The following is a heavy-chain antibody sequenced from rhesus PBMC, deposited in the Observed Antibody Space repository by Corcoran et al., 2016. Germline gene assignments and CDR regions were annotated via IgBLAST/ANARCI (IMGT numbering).Heavy chain of an antibody. J-gene: IGHJ4*01. CDR1: GGSISGNY. D-gene: IGHD3-3*01. CDR2: INGNSGTT. Sequence: QVQLQESGPGLVKASETLTLTCAVAGGSISGNYWSWIRQPPGQGLEWIRQINGNSGTTDYHPSLKSRVTISKDASKNQFSLKLSSVTAADTAVYYCAKHTGFSFDYWGQGVPVTVSS. CDR3: AKHTGFSFDY. V-gene: IGHV4-80*01.